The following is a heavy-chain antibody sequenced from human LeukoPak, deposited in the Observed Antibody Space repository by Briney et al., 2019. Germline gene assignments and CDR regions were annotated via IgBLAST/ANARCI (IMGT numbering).Heavy chain of an antibody. V-gene: IGHV3-74*01. J-gene: IGHJ4*02. CDR1: GFTFSGHW. D-gene: IGHD5-24*01. CDR3: ARARWYSSDY. CDR2: TNSDGSST. Sequence: GGSLRLSCAVSGFTFSGHWMFWVRQAPGKGLVWVSSTNSDGSSTGYTDSVKGRFTVSRDNSKNTLYLQMNSLRAEDTGDCARARWYSSDYWGQGTLVTVSS.